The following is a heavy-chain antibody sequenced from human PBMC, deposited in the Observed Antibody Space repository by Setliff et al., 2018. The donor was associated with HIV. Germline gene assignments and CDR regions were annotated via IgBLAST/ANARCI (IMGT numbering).Heavy chain of an antibody. CDR3: ARGTGSYGSDY. D-gene: IGHD5-18*01. CDR1: GGSISSGSYY. J-gene: IGHJ4*02. Sequence: SETLSLTCTVSGGSISSGSYYWSWIRQPAGKGLEWIGRIWTSGSTNYNPSLKSRVTISVDTSKNQFSLKLRSVTAADTAVYYCARGTGSYGSDYWGQGTLVTVSS. V-gene: IGHV4-61*02. CDR2: IWTSGST.